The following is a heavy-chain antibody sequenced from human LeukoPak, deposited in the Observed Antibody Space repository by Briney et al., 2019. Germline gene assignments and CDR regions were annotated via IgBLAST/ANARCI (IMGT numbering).Heavy chain of an antibody. CDR2: IKQDGSVI. V-gene: IGHV3-7*01. J-gene: IGHJ3*02. D-gene: IGHD5-24*01. CDR1: GFSFSTHW. CDR3: AGDEGWTFDI. Sequence: GGSLRLSCAASGFSFSTHWMSRVRQAPGKGLEGVALIKQDGSVIHHVDSVKGRFTIYRDNAKNTLSLQMNSLRADDTAVYYCAGDEGWTFDIWGQGTKVTVSS.